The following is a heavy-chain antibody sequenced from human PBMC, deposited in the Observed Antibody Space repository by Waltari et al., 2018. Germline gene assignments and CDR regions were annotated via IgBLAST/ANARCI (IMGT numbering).Heavy chain of an antibody. CDR2: INHSGST. D-gene: IGHD6-19*01. V-gene: IGHV4-34*01. Sequence: QVQLQQWGAGLLKPSETLSLTCAVYGGSFSGYYWSWIRQPPGKGLGWIGEINHSGSTNYNPSLKSRVTISVDTSKNQFSLKLSSVTAADTAVYYCARGQMRRRYSSGPVNTGPYYYYGMDVWGQGTTVTVSS. CDR3: ARGQMRRRYSSGPVNTGPYYYYGMDV. CDR1: GGSFSGYY. J-gene: IGHJ6*02.